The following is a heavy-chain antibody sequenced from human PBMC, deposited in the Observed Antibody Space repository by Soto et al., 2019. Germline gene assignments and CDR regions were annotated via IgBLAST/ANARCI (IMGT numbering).Heavy chain of an antibody. CDR3: ARGPRGVYGNDY. Sequence: EVQLVESGGGLVQPGGSLRLSCAASGFTFSNEWMHWVRQAAGKGLVWVSRINMDGSSTNYADSVKGRFTISRDNAKNTLYLQMNSLRVDDTAIYFCARGPRGVYGNDYWGQGALVTVSS. J-gene: IGHJ4*02. CDR1: GFTFSNEW. D-gene: IGHD2-8*02. CDR2: INMDGSST. V-gene: IGHV3-74*01.